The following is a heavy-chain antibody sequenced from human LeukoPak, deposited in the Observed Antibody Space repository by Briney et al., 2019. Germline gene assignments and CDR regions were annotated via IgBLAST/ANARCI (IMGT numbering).Heavy chain of an antibody. D-gene: IGHD2-2*01. Sequence: GGSLRLSCAASGFTFSSYAMSWVRQAPGKGLEWVSAISGSGGSTYYADSVKGRFTISRDNSKNTLYLQMNSLRAEDTAVYYCAKDQHLGYCSSTSCYGQHYFDYWGQGTLVTVSS. J-gene: IGHJ4*02. CDR1: GFTFSSYA. V-gene: IGHV3-23*01. CDR2: ISGSGGST. CDR3: AKDQHLGYCSSTSCYGQHYFDY.